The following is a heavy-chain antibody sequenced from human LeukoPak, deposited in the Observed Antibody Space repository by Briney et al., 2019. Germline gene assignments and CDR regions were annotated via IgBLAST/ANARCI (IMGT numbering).Heavy chain of an antibody. CDR1: GFTFSSYA. Sequence: GGSLRLSCAVSGFTFSSYAMSWVRQAPGKGLEWVSAIGGRGGSTYYADSLGGRFTISRDNSKDMLYLQMNSLKVEDTATYYCGKEGGAWGQGTKVTVSS. CDR2: IGGRGGST. CDR3: GKEGGA. V-gene: IGHV3-23*01. D-gene: IGHD3-16*01. J-gene: IGHJ5*02.